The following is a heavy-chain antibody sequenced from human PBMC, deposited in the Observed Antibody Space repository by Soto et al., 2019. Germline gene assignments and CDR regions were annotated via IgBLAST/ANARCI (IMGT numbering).Heavy chain of an antibody. J-gene: IGHJ3*02. Sequence: QVQLVQSGAEVKKPGSSVKVSCKASGGTFSSYAISWVRQAPRQGLEWMGGIIPIFGTANYAQKFQGRVTITADESTSTAYMELSSLRSEDTPVYYCARVLKGYYDSSGYAFDIWGQGTMVTVSS. CDR1: GGTFSSYA. V-gene: IGHV1-69*01. D-gene: IGHD3-22*01. CDR2: IIPIFGTA. CDR3: ARVLKGYYDSSGYAFDI.